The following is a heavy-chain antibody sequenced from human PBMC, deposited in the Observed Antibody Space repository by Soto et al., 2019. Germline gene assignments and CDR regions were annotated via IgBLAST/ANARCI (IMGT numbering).Heavy chain of an antibody. CDR2: MNPNSGNT. CDR3: VRERSSGAFDI. J-gene: IGHJ3*02. D-gene: IGHD1-26*01. CDR1: GYTFTSYD. Sequence: QVQLVQSGAEVKKPGASVKVSCKTSGYTFTSYDINWVRQATGQGLEWMGWMNPNSGNTAYAQKFQGRATMTRNTSISTANMELSSLRSDDTAVYYCVRERSSGAFDIWCQGTMVTVSS. V-gene: IGHV1-8*01.